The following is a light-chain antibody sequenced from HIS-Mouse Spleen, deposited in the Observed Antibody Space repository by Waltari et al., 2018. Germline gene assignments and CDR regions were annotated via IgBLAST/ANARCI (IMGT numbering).Light chain of an antibody. V-gene: IGLV2-23*01. CDR1: SSDVGRYNL. CDR3: CSYAGSSTVV. Sequence: QSALTQPASVSGSPGQSITISCTGTSSDVGRYNLVSWYQQHPDKAPKLMIYEGRKRPSGVFNRFSGSKAGNTASLTISGLQAEDEADYYCCSYAGSSTVVFGGGTKLTVL. J-gene: IGLJ2*01. CDR2: EGR.